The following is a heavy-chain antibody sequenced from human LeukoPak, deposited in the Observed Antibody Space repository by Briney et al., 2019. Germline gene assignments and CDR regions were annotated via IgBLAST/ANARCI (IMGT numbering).Heavy chain of an antibody. J-gene: IGHJ4*02. D-gene: IGHD1-26*01. Sequence: AAVKVSCKASGYTFINYGITWVRQAPGQGLEWMGWISPYSGNTKYLQKFQGRVTMTTDTSTSTASMEVRSLRSDDTAVYYCAREESIGRYQFLHEYWGQGTLVTVSS. CDR2: ISPYSGNT. CDR3: AREESIGRYQFLHEY. V-gene: IGHV1-18*01. CDR1: GYTFINYG.